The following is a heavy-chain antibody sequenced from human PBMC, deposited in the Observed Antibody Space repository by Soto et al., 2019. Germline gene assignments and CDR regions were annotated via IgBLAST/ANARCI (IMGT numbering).Heavy chain of an antibody. CDR3: VKDEVPCSSTTCFYGPFDY. V-gene: IGHV3-48*02. CDR1: VFAFSSYN. CDR2: ISSRSSTI. Sequence: GSLRLSCAASVFAFSSYNMNWVRRAPGKGLEWVSYISSRSSTIFYTDSVRGRFTVSRDNAKNSLYLQMSSLRDEDTAVYYCVKDEVPCSSTTCFYGPFDYWGQGTLVTVSS. D-gene: IGHD2-2*01. J-gene: IGHJ4*02.